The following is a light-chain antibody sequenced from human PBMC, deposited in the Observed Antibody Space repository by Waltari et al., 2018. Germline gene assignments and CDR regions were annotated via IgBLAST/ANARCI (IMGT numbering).Light chain of an antibody. Sequence: QSVLTQPPSASGSPGQRVTISCSGSSSNIGDYSVKGYQHFPGTAPKLLIYRSYQRTSGVPDRFSGSKSGTSASLAISGLQSEDEADYYCATWDDSLNGVVFGGGTKLTVL. V-gene: IGLV1-44*01. J-gene: IGLJ2*01. CDR2: RSY. CDR1: SSNIGDYS. CDR3: ATWDDSLNGVV.